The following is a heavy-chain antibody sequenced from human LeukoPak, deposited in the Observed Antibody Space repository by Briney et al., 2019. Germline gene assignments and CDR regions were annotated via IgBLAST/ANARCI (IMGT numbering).Heavy chain of an antibody. V-gene: IGHV3-23*01. CDR3: AKVKSPIGYCSGGSCYRPDDTFDY. CDR1: GFTFSSYA. D-gene: IGHD2-15*01. J-gene: IGHJ4*02. CDR2: ISGSGGST. Sequence: GGSLRLSCAASGFTFSSYAMSWVRQAPGKGLEWVSAISGSGGSTYYADSVKGRFTISRDNSKNTLYLQMNSLRAEDTAVYYCAKVKSPIGYCSGGSCYRPDDTFDYWGQGTLVTVSS.